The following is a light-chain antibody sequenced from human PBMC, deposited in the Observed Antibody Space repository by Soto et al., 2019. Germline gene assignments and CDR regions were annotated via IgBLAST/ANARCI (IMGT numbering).Light chain of an antibody. CDR2: KAS. Sequence: DIQMTQSPSTLSPSVGDRVTITCRASQFISIWLAWYQQRPGKAPKLLIYKASTLESGVPSRFSGSGSGTEFTLTISSLQPDDFATYYCQQYHDYSPRTFGQGTKVEIK. J-gene: IGKJ1*01. V-gene: IGKV1-5*03. CDR3: QQYHDYSPRT. CDR1: QFISIW.